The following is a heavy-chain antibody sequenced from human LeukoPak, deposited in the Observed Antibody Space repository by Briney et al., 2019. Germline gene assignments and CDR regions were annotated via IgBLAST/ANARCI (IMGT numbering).Heavy chain of an antibody. D-gene: IGHD3-3*01. J-gene: IGHJ6*02. V-gene: IGHV3-30-3*01. CDR2: ISYDGSNK. CDR3: ARGGITIFGVYYYYGMDV. CDR1: GFTFSSYA. Sequence: GGSLRLSCAASGFTFSSYAMHSVRQAPGKGLEWVAVISYDGSNKYYADSVKGRFTISRDNSKNTLYLQMNSLRAEDTAVYYCARGGITIFGVYYYYGMDVWGQGTTVTVSS.